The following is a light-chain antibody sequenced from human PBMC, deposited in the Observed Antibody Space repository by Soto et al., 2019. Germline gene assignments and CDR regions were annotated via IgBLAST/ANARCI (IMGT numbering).Light chain of an antibody. V-gene: IGLV2-14*01. J-gene: IGLJ2*01. CDR1: SSDVGGYNY. CDR3: SSFTSTNTVL. Sequence: QSALTQPASVSGSPGQSITISCTGTSSDVGGYNYVSWYQQHPGKDPKLMISNVSNRPSGVSNRFSGSKSGNTASLTISGLQAEDEGHYYCSSFTSTNTVLFGGGTQLTVL. CDR2: NVS.